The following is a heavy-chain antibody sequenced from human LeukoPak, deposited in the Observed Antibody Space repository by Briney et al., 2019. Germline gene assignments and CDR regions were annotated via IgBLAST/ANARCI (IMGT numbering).Heavy chain of an antibody. CDR2: IYTSGST. CDR1: GGSISSYY. CDR3: ARENSGSYREFDY. V-gene: IGHV4-4*07. D-gene: IGHD1-26*01. J-gene: IGHJ4*02. Sequence: PSETLSLTCTVSGGSISSYYWSWTRQPAGKGLEWIGRIYTSGSTNYNPSLKSRVSMSVDTSKNQFSLKLSSVTAADTAVLYCARENSGSYREFDYWGQGTLVTVSS.